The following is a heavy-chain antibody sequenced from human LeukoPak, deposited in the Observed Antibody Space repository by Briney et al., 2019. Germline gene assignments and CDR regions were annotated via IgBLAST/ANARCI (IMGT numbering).Heavy chain of an antibody. J-gene: IGHJ4*02. Sequence: GGSLRLSCAASGFIFRNHGMHWVRQAPGKGLEWVAVIWYDGSNEYYADSVKGRFTISRDNSKNILYLEMNSLRDGGTAIYYCVRDRSAQFLDFWGQGILVTVSS. CDR1: GFIFRNHG. CDR2: IWYDGSNE. V-gene: IGHV3-33*01. D-gene: IGHD1-26*01. CDR3: VRDRSAQFLDF.